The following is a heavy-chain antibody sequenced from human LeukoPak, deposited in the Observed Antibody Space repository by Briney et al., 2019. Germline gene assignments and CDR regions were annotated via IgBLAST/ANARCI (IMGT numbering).Heavy chain of an antibody. V-gene: IGHV5-51*01. CDR2: IYPGDSDT. CDR3: AGHVINDYVWGSYIDY. J-gene: IGHJ4*02. D-gene: IGHD3-16*01. Sequence: GEFLKISCKGSGYSFTSYWIGWVRQMPGKGLEWMGIIYPGDSDTRYSPSFQGQVTISADKSISTAYLQWSSLKASDTAMYYCAGHVINDYVWGSYIDYWGQGTLVTVSS. CDR1: GYSFTSYW.